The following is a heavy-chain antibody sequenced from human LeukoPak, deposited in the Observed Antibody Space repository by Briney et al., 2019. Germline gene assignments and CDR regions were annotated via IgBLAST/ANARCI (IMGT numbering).Heavy chain of an antibody. CDR1: GGSISSYY. J-gene: IGHJ3*02. CDR3: ASPTVYSDSSGYAFDI. CDR2: IYTSGST. Sequence: PSETLSLTCTVSGGSISSYYWSWIRQPAGKGLEWIGRIYTSGSTNYSPSLKSRVTMSVDTSKNQFSLKLSSVTAADTAVYYCASPTVYSDSSGYAFDIWGQGTMVTVSS. D-gene: IGHD3-22*01. V-gene: IGHV4-4*07.